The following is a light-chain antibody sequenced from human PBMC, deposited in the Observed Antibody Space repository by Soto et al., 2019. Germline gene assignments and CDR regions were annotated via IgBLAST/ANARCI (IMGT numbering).Light chain of an antibody. V-gene: IGKV1-33*01. CDR2: DVS. J-gene: IGKJ4*01. CDR3: QHYDHLPPLT. CDR1: QDIKNY. Sequence: DIQMIQSPSSLSASVGDRVTITCQASQDIKNYLNWYQQEPGKAPKLLIYDVSNLETGVPSRFSGSGSGTHFSLTISSLQPEDVATYYCQHYDHLPPLTFGGGTRVQIK.